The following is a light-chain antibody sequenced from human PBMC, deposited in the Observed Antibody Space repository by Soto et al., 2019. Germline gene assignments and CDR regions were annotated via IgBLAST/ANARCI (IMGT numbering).Light chain of an antibody. J-gene: IGKJ4*01. CDR1: ESVSTW. V-gene: IGKV1-5*01. CDR2: DAS. Sequence: DIQMTQSPSTLSASVGDRVTITCRASESVSTWLAWYQQKPGKVPKLLIYDASSLEGGVPSRFSGSGSGTEFTLTISSLQPEDFATYFCQQLNSFPLTFGGGTKVDIK. CDR3: QQLNSFPLT.